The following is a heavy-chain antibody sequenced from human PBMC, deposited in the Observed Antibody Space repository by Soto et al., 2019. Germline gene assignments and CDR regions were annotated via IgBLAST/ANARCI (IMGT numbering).Heavy chain of an antibody. V-gene: IGHV3-49*04. CDR3: TRVLLVYDPDAFDI. CDR1: GFTFGEYA. CDR2: IRSKAYGGTT. Sequence: PGGSLRLSCTASGFTFGEYAMGWVRQAPGKGLEWVGFIRSKAYGGTTEYAASVKGRFTISRDDSKSIAYLQMNSLKTEDTAVYYCTRVLLVYDPDAFDIWGQGTMVTVSS. D-gene: IGHD2-8*01. J-gene: IGHJ3*02.